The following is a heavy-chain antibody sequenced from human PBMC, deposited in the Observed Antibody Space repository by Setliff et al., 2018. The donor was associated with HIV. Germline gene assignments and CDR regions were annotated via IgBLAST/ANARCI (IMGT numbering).Heavy chain of an antibody. CDR1: GGSISSYY. CDR3: ARGAELLWFGELHNIPYFDY. Sequence: LSLTCTVSGGSISSYYWSWIRQPPGKGLEWIGYIYYSGSTNYNPSLKSRVTISVDTSKNQFSLKLSSVTAADTAVYYCARGAELLWFGELHNIPYFDYWGLGTLVTV. D-gene: IGHD3-10*01. V-gene: IGHV4-59*01. J-gene: IGHJ4*02. CDR2: IYYSGST.